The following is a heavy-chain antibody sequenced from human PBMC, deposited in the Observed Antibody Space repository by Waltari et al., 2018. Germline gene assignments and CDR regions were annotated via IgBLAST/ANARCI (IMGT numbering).Heavy chain of an antibody. J-gene: IGHJ4*02. Sequence: QVQLQESGPGLVQPSQTLSLTCSVSGFSLSSGSYYWSWIRQHPGKGLGWIGYISHGGDTDYSPSLRSRLTLSGDTAKNQFPLKLNSVTAADTGVYFCAGRGAKMFSIWGRGTLVTVSS. V-gene: IGHV4-31*02. CDR1: GFSLSSGSYY. CDR2: ISHGGDT. D-gene: IGHD3-3*02. CDR3: AGRGAKMFSI.